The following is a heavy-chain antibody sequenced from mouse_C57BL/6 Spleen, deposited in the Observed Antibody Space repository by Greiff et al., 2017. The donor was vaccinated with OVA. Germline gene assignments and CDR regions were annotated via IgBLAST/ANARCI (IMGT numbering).Heavy chain of an antibody. CDR2: IYPSDSET. CDR3: ARWYGNYPTPWYFDV. CDR1: GYTFTSYW. J-gene: IGHJ1*03. Sequence: QVHVKQPGAELVRPGSSVKLSCKASGYTFTSYWMDWVKQRPGQGLEWIGNIYPSDSETHYNQKFKDKATLTVDKSSSTAYMQLSSLTSEDSAVYYCARWYGNYPTPWYFDVWGTGTTVTVSS. D-gene: IGHD2-10*02. V-gene: IGHV1-61*01.